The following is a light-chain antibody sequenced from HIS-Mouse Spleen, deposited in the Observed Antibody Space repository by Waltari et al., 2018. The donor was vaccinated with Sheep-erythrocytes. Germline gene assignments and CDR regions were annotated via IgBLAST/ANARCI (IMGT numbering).Light chain of an antibody. CDR3: QQSYSTPPLT. V-gene: IGKV1-39*01. CDR1: QSISSY. Sequence: DIQMTQSPSSLSASVGDRVTITCRASQSISSYLNWYKQKPGKAPNLLIYAASSLQSGVTSMFSGSVSGTDFTLTISSLQPEDFATYYCQQSYSTPPLTFGGGTKVEIK. CDR2: AAS. J-gene: IGKJ4*01.